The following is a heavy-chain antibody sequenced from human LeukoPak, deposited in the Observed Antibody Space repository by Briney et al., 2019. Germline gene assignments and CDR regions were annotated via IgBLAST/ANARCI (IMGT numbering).Heavy chain of an antibody. V-gene: IGHV4-59*01. Sequence: SEPLSLTCTVSGGSISSYYWSWIRQPPGEGLEWIGYIYYSGSTNYNPSLKSRVTISVDTSKNQFSLKLSSVTAADTAVYYCARGLRVVRGLNYYYYYMDVWGKGTTVTVSS. CDR1: GGSISSYY. D-gene: IGHD3-10*01. CDR3: ARGLRVVRGLNYYYYYMDV. J-gene: IGHJ6*03. CDR2: IYYSGST.